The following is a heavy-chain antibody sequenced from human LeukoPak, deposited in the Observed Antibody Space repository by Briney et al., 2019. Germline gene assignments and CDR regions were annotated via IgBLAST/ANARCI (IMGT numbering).Heavy chain of an antibody. Sequence: SETLSLTSTVSGGSISSSSYYWGWIRQPPGKGLEWIGSIYYSGSTYYNPSLKSRVTISVDTSKNQFSLKLSSVTAADTAVYYCARPYYDSSGYYYWFDPWGQGTLVTVSS. CDR2: IYYSGST. V-gene: IGHV4-39*01. D-gene: IGHD3-22*01. J-gene: IGHJ5*02. CDR1: GGSISSSSYY. CDR3: ARPYYDSSGYYYWFDP.